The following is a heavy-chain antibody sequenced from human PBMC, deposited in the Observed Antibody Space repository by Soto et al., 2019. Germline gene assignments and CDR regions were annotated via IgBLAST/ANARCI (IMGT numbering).Heavy chain of an antibody. V-gene: IGHV3-30-3*01. CDR3: ARAPQRFGELLYPYYYYGMDV. CDR1: GYTFSSYA. Sequence: QVQLVESGGGVVQPGRSLRLSCAASGYTFSSYAMHWVRQAPGKGLEWVAVISYDGSNKYYADSVKGRFTISRDNSKNTLYLQMNSLRAEDTAVYYCARAPQRFGELLYPYYYYGMDVWGQGTTVTVSS. D-gene: IGHD3-10*01. CDR2: ISYDGSNK. J-gene: IGHJ6*02.